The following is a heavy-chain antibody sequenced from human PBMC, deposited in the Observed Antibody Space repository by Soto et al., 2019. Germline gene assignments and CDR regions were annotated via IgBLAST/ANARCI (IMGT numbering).Heavy chain of an antibody. V-gene: IGHV3-48*02. CDR3: ARGFAFYYGSSLGSDRLNFDY. J-gene: IGHJ4*02. CDR2: ISSSSSTI. D-gene: IGHD3-16*02. CDR1: GFTFSSYS. Sequence: PGGSLRLSCAASGFTFSSYSMNWVRQAPGKGLEWVSYISSSSSTIYYADSVKGRFTISRDNAKNSLYLQMNSLRDEDTAVYYCARGFAFYYGSSLGSDRLNFDYWGQGTLVTVSS.